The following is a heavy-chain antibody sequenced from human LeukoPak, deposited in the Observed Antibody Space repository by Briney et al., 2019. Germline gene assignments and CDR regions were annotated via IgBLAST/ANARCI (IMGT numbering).Heavy chain of an antibody. J-gene: IGHJ6*02. CDR1: GYTFTSYF. CDR2: IIPSGGST. CDR3: ASYYDFWSGYPYGMDV. V-gene: IGHV1-46*01. D-gene: IGHD3-3*01. Sequence: ASVEVSCKASGYTFTSYFMHWVRQAPGQGLEWMGMIIPSGGSTSYAQKFQGRVTMTRDTSTSTVYMELSSLRSEDTAVYYCASYYDFWSGYPYGMDVWGQGTTVTVSS.